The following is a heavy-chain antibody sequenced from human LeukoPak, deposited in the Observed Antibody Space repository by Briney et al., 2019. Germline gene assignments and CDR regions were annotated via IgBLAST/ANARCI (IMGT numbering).Heavy chain of an antibody. CDR3: ARDSDIVVVPAGPMAGIAARRGYGMDV. CDR1: GGSISSYY. Sequence: SETLSLTCTVSGGSISSYYWSWIRQPAGKGLEWMGRIYTSGSPNSNPSLKSRVTMSVDTSKNQFSLKLSSVTAADTAVYYCARDSDIVVVPAGPMAGIAARRGYGMDVWGQGTTVTVSS. D-gene: IGHD2-2*01. V-gene: IGHV4-4*07. CDR2: IYTSGSP. J-gene: IGHJ6*02.